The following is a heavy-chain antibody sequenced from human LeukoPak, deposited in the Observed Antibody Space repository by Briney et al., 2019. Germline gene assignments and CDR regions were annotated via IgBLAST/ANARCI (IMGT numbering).Heavy chain of an antibody. CDR3: ARDADSALDY. D-gene: IGHD2-15*01. CDR2: IYYSGST. CDR1: GGSLSSGDYY. V-gene: IGHV4-30-4*01. Sequence: PSQTLSLTCTVSGGSLSSGDYYWSWVRPPPGKGLEWIGYIYYSGSTYYNPSPKSRVTISVDTSKNQFSLKLSSVTAADTAVYYCARDADSALDYWGQGTLVTVSS. J-gene: IGHJ4*02.